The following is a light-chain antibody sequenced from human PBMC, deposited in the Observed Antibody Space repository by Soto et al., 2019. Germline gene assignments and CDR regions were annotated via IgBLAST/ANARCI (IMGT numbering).Light chain of an antibody. J-gene: IGKJ5*01. Sequence: EVVLTQSPATLSLSPGERATLSCRASQSVNRSLAWYQQKPGQAPRLLIYDTSNRATGIPARFSGSGSGTEFTLTITSLQSEDFGVYYCQQYNNWPAITFGQGTRLEIK. V-gene: IGKV3-11*01. CDR2: DTS. CDR3: QQYNNWPAIT. CDR1: QSVNRS.